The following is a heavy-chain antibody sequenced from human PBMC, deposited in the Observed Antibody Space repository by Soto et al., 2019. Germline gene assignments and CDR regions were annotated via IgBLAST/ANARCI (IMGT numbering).Heavy chain of an antibody. D-gene: IGHD5-12*01. CDR3: AREGSYSAYNFAHGIQLWSFDF. CDR1: GGSISSSSYY. V-gene: IGHV4-61*02. CDR2: IFSSGST. J-gene: IGHJ4*02. Sequence: SETLSLTCTVSGGSISSSSYYWSWVRQPAGKGLEWIGRIFSSGSTSFNPSLESRVAMSVDTSKNHFSLNLSSVTAADMAVYYCAREGSYSAYNFAHGIQLWSFDFWGQGALVTVSS.